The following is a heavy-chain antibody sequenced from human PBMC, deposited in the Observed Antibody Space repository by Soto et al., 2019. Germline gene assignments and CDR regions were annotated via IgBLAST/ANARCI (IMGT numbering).Heavy chain of an antibody. CDR1: GFPFRSYT. CDR2: ISYDGSDK. D-gene: IGHD5-18*01. V-gene: IGHV3-30*04. Sequence: GGSLRLSCAASGFPFRSYTIHWVRQAPGKGLEWVAAISYDGSDKLYVGSVKGRFTLSRDNSMNTVYLQMDSLRVEDTAVYYCAREANTAMVIDNWGQGTLVTSPQ. J-gene: IGHJ4*02. CDR3: AREANTAMVIDN.